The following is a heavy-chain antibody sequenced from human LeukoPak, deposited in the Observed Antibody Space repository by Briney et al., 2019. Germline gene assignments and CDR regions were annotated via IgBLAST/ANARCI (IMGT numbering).Heavy chain of an antibody. D-gene: IGHD3-10*01. CDR3: ARHFGSGSKKYYFDY. J-gene: IGHJ4*02. Sequence: SETLSLTCAVYGGSFSGYYWNWIRQPPGKGLEWIGGINHSGNTNYNPSLKSRVTISVDTSKNQFSLKLTSVTAADTAVYYCARHFGSGSKKYYFDYWGQGTLVTVSS. V-gene: IGHV4-34*01. CDR1: GGSFSGYY. CDR2: INHSGNT.